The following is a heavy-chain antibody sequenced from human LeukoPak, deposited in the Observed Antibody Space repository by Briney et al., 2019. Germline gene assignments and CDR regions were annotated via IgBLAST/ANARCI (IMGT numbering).Heavy chain of an antibody. V-gene: IGHV3-30*18. CDR2: ISYDGSNK. J-gene: IGHJ3*01. Sequence: GGSLRLSCAASGFTFSSYAMSWVRQAPGKGLEWVAVISYDGSNKYYADSVKGRFTISRDNSKNTLYLQMNSLRAEDTAVYYCAKDSFFGYYSLWGQGTMVTVSS. D-gene: IGHD3-22*01. CDR1: GFTFSSYA. CDR3: AKDSFFGYYSL.